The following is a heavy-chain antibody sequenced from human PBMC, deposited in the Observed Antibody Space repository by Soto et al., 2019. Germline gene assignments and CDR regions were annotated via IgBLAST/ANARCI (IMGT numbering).Heavy chain of an antibody. V-gene: IGHV3-21*01. CDR1: GFTFSSYS. Sequence: GGSLRLSCAASGFTFSSYSMNWVRQAPGKGLEWVSSISSSSSYIYYADSVKGRFTISRDNAKNSLYLQMNSLRAEDTAVSYCARVPSSGYAQIGSRAGNDYWGQGTLVTVSS. CDR2: ISSSSSYI. D-gene: IGHD2-2*01. CDR3: ARVPSSGYAQIGSRAGNDY. J-gene: IGHJ4*02.